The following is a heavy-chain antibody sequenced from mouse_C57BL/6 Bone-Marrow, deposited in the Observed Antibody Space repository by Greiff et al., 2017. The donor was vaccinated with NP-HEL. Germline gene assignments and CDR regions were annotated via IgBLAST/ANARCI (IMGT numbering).Heavy chain of an antibody. CDR3: ARHNSNPFAY. CDR2: ISNGGGST. CDR1: GFTFSDYY. Sequence: EVQVVESGGGLVQPGGSLKLSCAASGFTFSDYYMYWVRQTPEKRLEWVAYISNGGGSTYYPDTVKGRFTISRDNAKNTLYLQMSRLKSEDTAMYYCARHNSNPFAYWGQGTLVTVSA. V-gene: IGHV5-12*01. D-gene: IGHD2-5*01. J-gene: IGHJ3*01.